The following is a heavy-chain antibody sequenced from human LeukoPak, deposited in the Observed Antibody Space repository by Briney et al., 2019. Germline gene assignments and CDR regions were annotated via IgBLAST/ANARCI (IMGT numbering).Heavy chain of an antibody. CDR2: IYHSGST. V-gene: IGHV4-4*02. Sequence: PSGTLSLTCAVSGGSISSSNWWSWVRQPPGKGLEWIGEIYHSGSTNYNPSLKSRVTISVDTSKNQFSLKLSSVTAADTAVYYCARPFSSGYYSPFDYWGQGTLVTVSS. CDR3: ARPFSSGYYSPFDY. D-gene: IGHD3-22*01. CDR1: GGSISSSNW. J-gene: IGHJ4*02.